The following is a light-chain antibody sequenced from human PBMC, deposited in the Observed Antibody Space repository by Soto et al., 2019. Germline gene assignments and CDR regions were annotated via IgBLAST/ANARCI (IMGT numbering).Light chain of an antibody. CDR2: GTS. Sequence: EIVLTQSPGTVSLSPGERVTLSCRASQSISNNHLAWYQQKPGQAPRLLIHGTSNRATGIPDRFSGSGSGTDFTLTFSRLEPEDFAVYYCEYYGTSITFGGGTKVDNK. J-gene: IGKJ4*01. V-gene: IGKV3-20*01. CDR1: QSISNNH. CDR3: EYYGTSIT.